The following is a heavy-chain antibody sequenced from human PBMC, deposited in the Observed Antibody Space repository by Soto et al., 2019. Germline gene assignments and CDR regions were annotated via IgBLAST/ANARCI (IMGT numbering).Heavy chain of an antibody. CDR1: GGTFSSYA. J-gene: IGHJ6*02. CDR3: ARESGIAAAGTEYYGMDV. V-gene: IGHV1-69*01. CDR2: IIPIFGTA. D-gene: IGHD6-13*01. Sequence: QVQLVQSGAEVKKPGSSVKVSCKASGGTFSSYAISWVRQAPGQGLEWMGGIIPIFGTANYAQKFQGRVTITADESTSTAYMELSSLRSEDTAVYYCARESGIAAAGTEYYGMDVWGQGTTVTVS.